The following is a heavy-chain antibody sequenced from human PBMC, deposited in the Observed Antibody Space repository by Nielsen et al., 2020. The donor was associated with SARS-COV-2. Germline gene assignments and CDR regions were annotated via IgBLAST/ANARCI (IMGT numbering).Heavy chain of an antibody. CDR2: ISGSGSGP. Sequence: GSLRLSCAASGFTFKTYAMMWVRQAPGKGPEWVSAISGSGSGPHYADSVKGRFTISRDNSEKTLYLQMNSLRAEDTAIYYCAKVKSDGYYGAFDIWGQGTKVTVSS. V-gene: IGHV3-23*01. CDR3: AKVKSDGYYGAFDI. D-gene: IGHD3-22*01. J-gene: IGHJ3*02. CDR1: GFTFKTYA.